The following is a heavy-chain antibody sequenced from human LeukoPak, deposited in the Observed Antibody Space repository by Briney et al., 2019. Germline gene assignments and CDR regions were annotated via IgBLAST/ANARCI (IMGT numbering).Heavy chain of an antibody. Sequence: SETLSLSCTVSGGSISSSSYYWGWIRQPPGKGLEWIGSIYYSGSTYYNPSLKGRVTISVDTSKNQFSLKLSSVTAADTAVYYCARVVHYYDSSGYQLTWYFDYWGQGTLVTVSS. D-gene: IGHD3-22*01. CDR3: ARVVHYYDSSGYQLTWYFDY. CDR1: GGSISSSSYY. CDR2: IYYSGST. V-gene: IGHV4-39*07. J-gene: IGHJ4*02.